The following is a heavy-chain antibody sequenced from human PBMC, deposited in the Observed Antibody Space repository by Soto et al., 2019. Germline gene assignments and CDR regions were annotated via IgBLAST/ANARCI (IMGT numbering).Heavy chain of an antibody. CDR2: VDPNDSFA. CDR3: ARHQSGSGNSNFDF. V-gene: IGHV5-10-1*01. J-gene: IGHJ4*02. Sequence: GESLKISCQAFEYSFPIYWISWVRQMPGAGLEWMGRVDPNDSFATYSPSFQGHVTISVDKSTNIVYLQWRSLRASDTATYYCARHQSGSGNSNFDFWGQGTPVTVSS. D-gene: IGHD3-10*01. CDR1: EYSFPIYW.